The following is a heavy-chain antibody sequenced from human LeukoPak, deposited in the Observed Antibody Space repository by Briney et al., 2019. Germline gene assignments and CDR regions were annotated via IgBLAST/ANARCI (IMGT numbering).Heavy chain of an antibody. CDR2: INPNSGGT. D-gene: IGHD2-2*02. Sequence: ASVKVARKASGYTFTGYYMHWVRQAPGQGLEWMGWINPNSGGTNYAQKFQGRVTMTRDTSISTAYMELSRLRSDDTAVYYCTRPQLLYSNWFEPWGQGTLVTVSS. V-gene: IGHV1-2*02. CDR1: GYTFTGYY. CDR3: TRPQLLYSNWFEP. J-gene: IGHJ5*02.